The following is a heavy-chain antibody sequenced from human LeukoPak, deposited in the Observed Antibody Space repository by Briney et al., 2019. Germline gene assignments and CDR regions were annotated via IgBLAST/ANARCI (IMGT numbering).Heavy chain of an antibody. D-gene: IGHD5-18*01. CDR3: ARDAVDTANAV. CDR1: GFTFSSYS. J-gene: IGHJ6*02. CDR2: INSNSGRT. V-gene: IGHV3-23*01. Sequence: GGSLRLSCAASGFTFSSYSMNWVRRAPGKGLEWVSGINSNSGRTYYVDSVKGRFTISRDNSKNTLYLQMNSLRAEDTAVYYCARDAVDTANAVWGQGTTVTVSS.